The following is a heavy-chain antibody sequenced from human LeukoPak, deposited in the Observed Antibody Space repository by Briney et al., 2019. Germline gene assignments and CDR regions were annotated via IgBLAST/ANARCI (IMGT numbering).Heavy chain of an antibody. D-gene: IGHD6-6*01. CDR3: ARGRPYSSSSYYYYYMDV. J-gene: IGHJ6*03. CDR2: ISGSGGST. CDR1: GFTFSSYG. Sequence: GGTLRLSCAASGFTFSSYGMSWVRQAPGKGLEWVSGISGSGGSTYYADSVKGRFTISRDNSKNTLYLQMNSLRAEDTAVYYCARGRPYSSSSYYYYYMDVWGKGTTVTVSS. V-gene: IGHV3-23*01.